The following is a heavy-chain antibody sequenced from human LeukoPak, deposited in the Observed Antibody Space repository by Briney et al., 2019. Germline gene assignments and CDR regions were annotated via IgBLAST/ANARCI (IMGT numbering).Heavy chain of an antibody. CDR2: IIPIFGTA. CDR1: GGTFSSYA. CDR3: ARGTDYYYGMDV. J-gene: IGHJ6*02. Sequence: SVKVSCKASGGTFSSYAISWVRQAPGQGLEWMGGIIPIFGTANYAQKFQGRVTITADESTSTAYMELSSLRSEDTAVYYCARGTDYYYGMDVWGQGTTVTVSS. V-gene: IGHV1-69*13.